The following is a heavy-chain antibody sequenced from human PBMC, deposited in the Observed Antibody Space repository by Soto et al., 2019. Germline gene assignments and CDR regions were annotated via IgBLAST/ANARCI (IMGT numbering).Heavy chain of an antibody. D-gene: IGHD3-3*01. J-gene: IGHJ4*02. CDR2: IWYDGSNK. Sequence: QVQLVESGGGVVQPGRSLRLSCAASGFTFSSYGMHWVRQAPGKGLEWVAVIWYDGSNKYYADSVKGRFTISRDNSKNRLNLKRNGRRAENTAVYYGARDRGIFGVVTKPPTYWGQGTLVTVSS. CDR3: ARDRGIFGVVTKPPTY. CDR1: GFTFSSYG. V-gene: IGHV3-33*01.